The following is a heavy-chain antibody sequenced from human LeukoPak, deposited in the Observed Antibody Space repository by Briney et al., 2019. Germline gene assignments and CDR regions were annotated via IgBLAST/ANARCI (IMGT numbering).Heavy chain of an antibody. D-gene: IGHD6-19*01. V-gene: IGHV3-30*02. CDR1: GFTFSSYG. CDR3: ARGEWLAFDY. Sequence: PGGSLRLSCAASGFTFSSYGMHWVRQAPGKGLEWVAFIRYDGSNKYYADSVKGRFTISRDNSKNTLYLQMNSLRAEDTAVYYCARGEWLAFDYWGQGTLVTVSS. J-gene: IGHJ4*02. CDR2: IRYDGSNK.